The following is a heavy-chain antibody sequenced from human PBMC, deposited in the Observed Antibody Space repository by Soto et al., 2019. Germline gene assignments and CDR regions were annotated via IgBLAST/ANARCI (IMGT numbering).Heavy chain of an antibody. CDR3: AAQQLDEIKFDY. CDR2: ISAYNGNT. J-gene: IGHJ4*02. V-gene: IGHV1-18*01. CDR1: GYTFNTYG. D-gene: IGHD6-13*01. Sequence: ASVKVSCKASGYTFNTYGINWVRQAPGQGLEWMGWISAYNGNTNYAQNLQGRVTMTEDTSTDTAYMELSSLRSEDTAVYYCAAQQLDEIKFDYWGQGTLVTSPQ.